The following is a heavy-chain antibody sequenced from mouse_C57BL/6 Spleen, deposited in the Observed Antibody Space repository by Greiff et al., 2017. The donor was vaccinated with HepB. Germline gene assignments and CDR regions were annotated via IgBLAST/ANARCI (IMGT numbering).Heavy chain of an antibody. J-gene: IGHJ2*01. V-gene: IGHV1-26*01. CDR3: ARNDGYLYYFDY. Sequence: EVQLQQSGPELVKPGASVKISCKASGYTFTDYYMNWVKQSHGKSLEWIGDINPNNGGTSYNQKFKGKATLTVDKSSSTAYMELRSLTSEDSAVYYCARNDGYLYYFDYWGQGTTLTVSS. CDR2: INPNNGGT. D-gene: IGHD2-3*01. CDR1: GYTFTDYY.